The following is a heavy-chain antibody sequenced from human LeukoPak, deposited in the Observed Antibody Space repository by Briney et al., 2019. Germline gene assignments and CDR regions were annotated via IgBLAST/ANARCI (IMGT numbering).Heavy chain of an antibody. CDR3: ARELDVDRESSFDP. CDR1: GFTFSNYW. CDR2: INTDGSTT. Sequence: PGGSLRLSCAASGFTFSNYWMHWVRQAPGKGLMWVSRINTDGSTTTYADSVRGRFTISRDNAKNTLYLQMNSLRAEDTAVYYCARELDVDRESSFDPWGQGTLVTVSS. J-gene: IGHJ5*02. V-gene: IGHV3-74*01. D-gene: IGHD5-12*01.